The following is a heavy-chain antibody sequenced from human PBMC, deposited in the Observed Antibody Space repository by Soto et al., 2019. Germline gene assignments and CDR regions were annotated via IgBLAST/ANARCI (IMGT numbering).Heavy chain of an antibody. CDR3: ARVGGTDIVVGPAEFDY. CDR2: IIPIFGTA. V-gene: IGHV1-69*06. D-gene: IGHD2-2*01. J-gene: IGHJ4*02. Sequence: QVQLVQSGAEVKKPGSSVKVSCKASGGTFSSYAISWVRQAPGQGLEWMGGIIPIFGTANYAQKFQGRVTITADKSTSTAYMELSSLRSEDTAVYYCARVGGTDIVVGPAEFDYWGQGTLVTVSS. CDR1: GGTFSSYA.